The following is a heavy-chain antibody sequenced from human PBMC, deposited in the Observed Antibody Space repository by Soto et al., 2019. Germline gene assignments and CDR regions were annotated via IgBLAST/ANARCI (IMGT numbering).Heavy chain of an antibody. CDR1: GGSISSGNYY. CDR3: ARYCSGGTCQYAFDI. J-gene: IGHJ3*02. Sequence: SETLSLTCTVSGGSISSGNYYWSWIRQHPGKGLEWIAYMSYSGTTYYNPSLKTRVTISLDTSTNQFSLKLSSVTAADTAVYFCARYCSGGTCQYAFDIWGQGTVVTVSS. V-gene: IGHV4-31*03. CDR2: MSYSGTT. D-gene: IGHD2-15*01.